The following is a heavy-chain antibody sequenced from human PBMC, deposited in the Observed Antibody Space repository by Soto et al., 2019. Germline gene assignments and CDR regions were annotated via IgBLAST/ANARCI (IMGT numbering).Heavy chain of an antibody. CDR3: ARGRYCSRISCSLGVEFDS. D-gene: IGHD2-2*01. J-gene: IGHJ4*02. CDR2: NSTYNRNT. Sequence: QVQLVQSGAEVKKPGASVKVSCKASGYTFSNFGINWVRQAPGQGLEWVGWNSTYNRNTNYAQKVQGRVTMTTDTSTSTAYMELRSLRSDDTAVYYCARGRYCSRISCSLGVEFDSWGQGTLVTVSS. CDR1: GYTFSNFG. V-gene: IGHV1-18*01.